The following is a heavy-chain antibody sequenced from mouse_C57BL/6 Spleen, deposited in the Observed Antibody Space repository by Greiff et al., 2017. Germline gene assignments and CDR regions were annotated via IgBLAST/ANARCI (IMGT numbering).Heavy chain of an antibody. D-gene: IGHD1-1*01. CDR2: INPNNGGT. J-gene: IGHJ1*03. CDR1: GYTFTDYY. CDR3: VYGSSYWYFDV. V-gene: IGHV1-26*01. Sequence: VQLQQSGPELVKPGASVKISCKASGYTFTDYYMNWVKQSHGKSLEWIGDINPNNGGTSYNQKFKGKATLTVDKSSSTAYMELRSLTSEDSAVYYCVYGSSYWYFDVWGTGTTVTVSS.